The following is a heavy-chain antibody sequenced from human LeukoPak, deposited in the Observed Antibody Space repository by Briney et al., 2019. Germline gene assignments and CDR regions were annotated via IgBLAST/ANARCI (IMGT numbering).Heavy chain of an antibody. V-gene: IGHV3-7*05. Sequence: PGGSLRLSCGASEFTFSSYWMSWVRQAPGEGLEWVANIKQDGGEKNYVDSVKGRFTISRDNAKNSLYLQMNSLRAEDTAVYYCARSLTIFGVGNFQHWGQGTLVTVSS. D-gene: IGHD3-3*01. J-gene: IGHJ1*01. CDR1: EFTFSSYW. CDR2: IKQDGGEK. CDR3: ARSLTIFGVGNFQH.